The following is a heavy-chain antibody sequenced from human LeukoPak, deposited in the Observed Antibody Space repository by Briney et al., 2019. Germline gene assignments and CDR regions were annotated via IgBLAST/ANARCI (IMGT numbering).Heavy chain of an antibody. CDR1: GYTLTELS. Sequence: ASVKVPCKVSGYTLTELSMHWVRQAPGKGLEWMGGFDPEDGETIYAQKFQGRVTMTEDTSTDTAYMELSSLRSEDTAVYYCATGPIYSGYDFDYWGQGTLVTVSS. CDR3: ATGPIYSGYDFDY. CDR2: FDPEDGET. V-gene: IGHV1-24*01. D-gene: IGHD5-12*01. J-gene: IGHJ4*02.